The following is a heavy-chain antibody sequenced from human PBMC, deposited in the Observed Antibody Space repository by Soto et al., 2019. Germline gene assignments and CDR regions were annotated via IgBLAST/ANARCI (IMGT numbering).Heavy chain of an antibody. CDR1: GGSISSGDYY. J-gene: IGHJ3*02. CDR2: IYYSGST. D-gene: IGHD3-16*01. V-gene: IGHV4-30-4*01. CDR3: ASLTSRIIDAFDI. Sequence: QVQLQESGPGLVKPSQTLSLTCTVSGGSISSGDYYWSWIRQPPGKGLEWIGYIYYSGSTYYNPSLKSRVTLSVDTSKNQFSLKLSSVTAADTAVYYCASLTSRIIDAFDIWGQGTMVTVSS.